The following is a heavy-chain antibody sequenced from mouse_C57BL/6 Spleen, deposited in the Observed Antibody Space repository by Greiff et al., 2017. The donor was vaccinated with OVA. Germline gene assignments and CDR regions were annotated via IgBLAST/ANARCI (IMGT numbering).Heavy chain of an antibody. V-gene: IGHV1-82*01. CDR1: GYAFSSSW. J-gene: IGHJ4*01. CDR2: IYPGDGDT. CDR3: ASSAMVTTMDY. D-gene: IGHD2-2*01. Sequence: VQLQQSGPELVKPGASVKISCKASGYAFSSSWMNWVKQRPGKGLEWIGRIYPGDGDTNYNGKFKGKATLTADKASSTAYMHLSSLTSEDSAVDFCASSAMVTTMDYWGQGTSVTVSS.